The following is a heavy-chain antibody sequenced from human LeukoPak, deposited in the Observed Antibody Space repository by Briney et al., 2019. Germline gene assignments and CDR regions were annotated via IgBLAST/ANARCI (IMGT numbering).Heavy chain of an antibody. CDR2: INHSGST. V-gene: IGHV4-34*01. Sequence: SETLSLTCAVYGGSFSGYYWSWIRQPPGKGLEWIGEINHSGSTNYNPSLKSRVTISVDTSKNQFSLKLSSVTAADTAVYYCARVATVTTYDYWGQGTLVTVSS. D-gene: IGHD4-17*01. CDR1: GGSFSGYY. J-gene: IGHJ4*02. CDR3: ARVATVTTYDY.